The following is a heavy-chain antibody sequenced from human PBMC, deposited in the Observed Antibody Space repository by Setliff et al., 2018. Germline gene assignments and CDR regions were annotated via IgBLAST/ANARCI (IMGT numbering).Heavy chain of an antibody. D-gene: IGHD3-16*01. Sequence: PGGSLRLSCAASGFTFSTAWMNWVRQAPGKGLEWVGRIKGKNDGLATDYAAPVKGRFTISRDDSKNTLYLQMNSLKTEDTAVYYYTTDPSPTFGGVIGAAFDFWGQGTMVTVSS. CDR3: TTDPSPTFGGVIGAAFDF. J-gene: IGHJ3*01. V-gene: IGHV3-15*07. CDR2: IKGKNDGLAT. CDR1: GFTFSTAW.